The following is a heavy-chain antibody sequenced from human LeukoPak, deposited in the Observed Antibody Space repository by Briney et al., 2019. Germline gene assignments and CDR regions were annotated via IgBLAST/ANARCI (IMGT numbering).Heavy chain of an antibody. D-gene: IGHD4-23*01. J-gene: IGHJ3*02. Sequence: GASVKVSCKSSGYTFTSYYMRWVREAPGQVLEWIGIINPSGGSTTYAQKFQGRVTMTRDMSTSTVYMELSSLRSEDTAVYYCARAVITSPRSAFDIWGQGTMVTVSS. CDR2: INPSGGST. CDR1: GYTFTSYY. CDR3: ARAVITSPRSAFDI. V-gene: IGHV1-46*01.